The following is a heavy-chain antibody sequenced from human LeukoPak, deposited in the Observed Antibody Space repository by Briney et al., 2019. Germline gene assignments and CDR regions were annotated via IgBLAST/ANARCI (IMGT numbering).Heavy chain of an antibody. D-gene: IGHD1-26*01. J-gene: IGHJ4*02. V-gene: IGHV3-53*01. CDR1: AFIFSGHW. CDR2: IYSDGST. CDR3: ARGQGGSFYFDY. Sequence: GGSLRLSCEGSAFIFSGHWMNWVRQAPGKGLEWVSVIYSDGSTYYADSVKGRFTFSRDNSKNTLYLQMNSLRAEDTAVYFCARGQGGSFYFDYWGQGTLVTVSS.